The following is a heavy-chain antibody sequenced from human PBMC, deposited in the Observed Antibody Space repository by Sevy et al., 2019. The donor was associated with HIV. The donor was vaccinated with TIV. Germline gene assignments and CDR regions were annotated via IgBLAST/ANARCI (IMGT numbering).Heavy chain of an antibody. D-gene: IGHD3-3*01. J-gene: IGHJ5*02. CDR3: ARKGVSAYDDTFDP. CDR2: ISYSGST. CDR1: GGSISSYY. Sequence: SETLSLTCTVSGGSISSYYWSWIRQPPGKGLEWIGCISYSGSTNYNPSLKSRVTISIDTSKNQFSLKLSSMTAADTAVYYCARKGVSAYDDTFDPWGQGTLVTVSS. V-gene: IGHV4-59*08.